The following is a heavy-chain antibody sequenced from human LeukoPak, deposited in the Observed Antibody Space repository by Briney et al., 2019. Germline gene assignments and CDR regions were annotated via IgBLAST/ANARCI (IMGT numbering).Heavy chain of an antibody. CDR2: ISSSGSTI. Sequence: GGSLRLSCAASGFTFSSYAMSWIRQAPGKGLEWVSYISSSGSTIYYADSVKGRFTISRDNAKNSLYLQMNSLRAEDTAVYYCARDGGDYARWFDPWGQGTLVTVSS. CDR1: GFTFSSYA. J-gene: IGHJ5*02. V-gene: IGHV3-11*01. CDR3: ARDGGDYARWFDP. D-gene: IGHD4-17*01.